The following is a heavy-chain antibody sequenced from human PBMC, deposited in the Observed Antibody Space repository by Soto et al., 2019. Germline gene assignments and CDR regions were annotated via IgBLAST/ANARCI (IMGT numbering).Heavy chain of an antibody. CDR3: ARSLLVVGAEGFDY. Sequence: QVQLVQSGAEVKKPGASVKVSCKTSGFTFTNYCFVWVRQAPGQGLEWMGWVTTYNGNTNYAQKLQGRGTMTTDTSTSTAYMELRSLRSDDTAVYYCARSLLVVGAEGFDYWGQGTLVTVSS. V-gene: IGHV1-18*01. CDR2: VTTYNGNT. J-gene: IGHJ4*02. D-gene: IGHD2-15*01. CDR1: GFTFTNYC.